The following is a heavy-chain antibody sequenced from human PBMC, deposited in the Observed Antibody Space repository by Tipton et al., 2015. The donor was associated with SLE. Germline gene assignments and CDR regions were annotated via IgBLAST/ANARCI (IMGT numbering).Heavy chain of an antibody. V-gene: IGHV1-8*01. CDR3: ARDLYIVATGGLDY. CDR1: GYTFASYD. Sequence: QLVQSGAEVKKPGASVKVSCKTSGYTFASYDINWVRQATGQGLEWMGWMNPNSGNTGYAQKFQGRVTMTRNTSISTAYMELSSLRSEDTAVYYCARDLYIVATGGLDYWGQGTLVTVSS. CDR2: MNPNSGNT. D-gene: IGHD5-12*01. J-gene: IGHJ4*02.